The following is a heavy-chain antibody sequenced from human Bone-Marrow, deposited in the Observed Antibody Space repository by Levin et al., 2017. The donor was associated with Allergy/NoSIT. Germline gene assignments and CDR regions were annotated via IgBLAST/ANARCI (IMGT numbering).Heavy chain of an antibody. J-gene: IGHJ4*02. Sequence: KVSCKGSGYSFTSYWIGWVRQMPGKGLEWMGIIYPGDSDTRYSPSFQGQVTISADKSISTAYLQWSSLKASDTAMYYCARLSRQYSSSWSPKGAFDYWGQGTLVTVSS. D-gene: IGHD6-13*01. CDR3: ARLSRQYSSSWSPKGAFDY. V-gene: IGHV5-51*01. CDR2: IYPGDSDT. CDR1: GYSFTSYW.